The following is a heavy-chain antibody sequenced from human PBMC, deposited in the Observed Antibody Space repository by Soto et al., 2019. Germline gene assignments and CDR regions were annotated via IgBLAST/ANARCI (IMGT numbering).Heavy chain of an antibody. J-gene: IGHJ6*02. D-gene: IGHD2-2*01. Sequence: GSLRLSCAASGFTCNNYYMGWIRQAPGKGLEWLSYITGSSASTSYGDSVKGRFTISRDNAKNSLYLQMNSLRAEDTAVYYCARFIPAAIRRDYGLDVWGQGTTVTVSS. V-gene: IGHV3-11*06. CDR1: GFTCNNYY. CDR2: ITGSSAST. CDR3: ARFIPAAIRRDYGLDV.